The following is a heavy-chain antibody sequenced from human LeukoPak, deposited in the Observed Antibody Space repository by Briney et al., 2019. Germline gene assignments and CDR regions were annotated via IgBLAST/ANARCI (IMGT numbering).Heavy chain of an antibody. CDR2: IYSGGST. J-gene: IGHJ4*02. D-gene: IGHD5-24*01. Sequence: GGSLRLSCAASGFTVSSNYMSWVRQAPGKGLEWVSVIYSGGSTYYADSVKGRFTISRDNSKNTLYLQMNSLRAEDTAVYYCARDRLGYNSYFDCWGQGTLVTVSS. CDR3: ARDRLGYNSYFDC. V-gene: IGHV3-53*01. CDR1: GFTVSSNY.